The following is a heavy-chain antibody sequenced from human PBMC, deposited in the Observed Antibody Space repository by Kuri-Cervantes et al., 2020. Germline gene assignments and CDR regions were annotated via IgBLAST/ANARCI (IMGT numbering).Heavy chain of an antibody. V-gene: IGHV3-30*02. J-gene: IGHJ4*02. CDR3: AREAPGSSSYVFDY. CDR1: GFTFSSYG. Sequence: GESLKISCEASGFTFSSYGMHWVRQAPGKGLEWVAIIWFDGRNKYYRDSVKGRFTISRDNSKNTLYVQMNSLRHEDTAVYYCAREAPGSSSYVFDYWGQGTLVTVSS. CDR2: IWFDGRNK. D-gene: IGHD2-15*01.